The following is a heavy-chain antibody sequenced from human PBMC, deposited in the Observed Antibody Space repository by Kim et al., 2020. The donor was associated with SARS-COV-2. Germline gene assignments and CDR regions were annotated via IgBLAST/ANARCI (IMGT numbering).Heavy chain of an antibody. Sequence: GGSLRLSCAASGFTFSDYYMSWIRQAPGKGLEWVSYISSSGSTIYYADSVKGRFTISRDNAKNSLYLQMNSLRAEDTAVYYCARASEYSSSWYMRPYAFDIWGQGTMVTVSS. CDR2: ISSSGSTI. CDR3: ARASEYSSSWYMRPYAFDI. CDR1: GFTFSDYY. V-gene: IGHV3-11*01. D-gene: IGHD6-13*01. J-gene: IGHJ3*02.